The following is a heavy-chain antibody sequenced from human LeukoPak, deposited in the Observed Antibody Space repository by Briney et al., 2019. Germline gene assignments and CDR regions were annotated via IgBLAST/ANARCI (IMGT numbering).Heavy chain of an antibody. CDR3: AAGITGTTGYYYYYYMDV. D-gene: IGHD1-7*01. J-gene: IGHJ6*03. CDR1: GGTFSSYA. V-gene: IGHV1-69*13. Sequence: ASVKVSCKASGGTFSSYAISWVQQAPGQGLEWMGGIIPIFGTANYAQKFQGRVTITADESTSTAYMELSSLRSEDTAVYYCAAGITGTTGYYYYYYMDVWGKGTTVTVSS. CDR2: IIPIFGTA.